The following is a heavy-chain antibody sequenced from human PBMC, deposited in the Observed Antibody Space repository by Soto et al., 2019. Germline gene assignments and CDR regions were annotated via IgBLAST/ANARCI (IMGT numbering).Heavy chain of an antibody. CDR3: ARGRDCGGDCPNWFDP. Sequence: EVQLVESGGGLVQPGGSLRLSCAASGFTVSSNYMSGVRQAPGKGLEWVSVIYSGGSTYYADSVKGRFTISRHNSKNTLYLQMNSLRAEDTAVYYCARGRDCGGDCPNWFDPWGQGTLVTVSS. J-gene: IGHJ5*02. CDR1: GFTVSSNY. D-gene: IGHD2-21*02. CDR2: IYSGGST. V-gene: IGHV3-53*04.